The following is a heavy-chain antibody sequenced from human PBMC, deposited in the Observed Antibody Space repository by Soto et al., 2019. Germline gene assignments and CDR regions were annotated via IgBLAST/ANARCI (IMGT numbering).Heavy chain of an antibody. Sequence: SQTLSLTCAISGDSVSSNTASWNWVRQSPSIGLEWLGSKYSRSKWYNYYAVSVKSRIIINPDTSKNPFSLQLNSVTPEDTEVYYSAKGDNLGPKPGYALDXWGQGIQVTVSX. CDR3: AKGDNLGPKPGYALDX. CDR1: GDSVSSNTAS. J-gene: IGHJ5*02. V-gene: IGHV6-1*01. CDR2: KYSRSKWYN. D-gene: IGHD5-12*01.